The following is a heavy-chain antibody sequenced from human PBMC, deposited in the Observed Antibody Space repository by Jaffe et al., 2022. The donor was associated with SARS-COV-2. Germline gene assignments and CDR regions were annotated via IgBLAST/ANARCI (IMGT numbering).Heavy chain of an antibody. J-gene: IGHJ4*02. V-gene: IGHV3-74*01. Sequence: EVHMVESGGGLVQPGGSLRLSCAASGFTFTDYWMHWVRQAPGKGLVWVSRIASDERTATYADSVKGRFTISRDNAKNTVYLQMNSLRPEDTAVYYCVRDFRIYDYWGQGALVTVSS. CDR3: VRDFRIYDY. CDR1: GFTFTDYW. D-gene: IGHD2-15*01. CDR2: IASDERTA.